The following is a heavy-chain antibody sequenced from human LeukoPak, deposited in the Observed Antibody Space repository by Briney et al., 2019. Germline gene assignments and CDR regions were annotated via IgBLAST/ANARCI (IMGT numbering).Heavy chain of an antibody. J-gene: IGHJ1*01. CDR2: IIPIFGTA. Sequence: VASVKVSCKASGGTFSSYAISWVRQAPGQGLEWMGGIIPIFGTANYAQKFQGRVTITTDESTSTAYMELSSLRSEDTAVYYCARGPITFGGVIPSAEYFQHWGQGTLVTVSS. CDR3: ARGPITFGGVIPSAEYFQH. CDR1: GGTFSSYA. V-gene: IGHV1-69*05. D-gene: IGHD3-16*02.